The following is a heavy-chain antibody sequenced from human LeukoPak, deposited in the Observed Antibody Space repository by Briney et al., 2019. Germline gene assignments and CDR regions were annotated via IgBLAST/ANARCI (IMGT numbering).Heavy chain of an antibody. CDR2: IYHSGST. V-gene: IGHV4-38-2*02. CDR1: GYSISSGYY. J-gene: IGHJ2*01. CDR3: ARTTYSSGWDHWYFDL. Sequence: SETLSLTCTVSGYSISSGYYWGWIRQPPGKGLEWIGSIYHSGSTYYNPSLKSRVTISVDTSKNQFSLKLSSVTAADTAVYYCARTTYSSGWDHWYFDLWGRGTLVTVSS. D-gene: IGHD6-19*01.